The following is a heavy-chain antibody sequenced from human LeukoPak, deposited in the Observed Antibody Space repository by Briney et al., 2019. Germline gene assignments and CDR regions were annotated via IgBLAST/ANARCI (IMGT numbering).Heavy chain of an antibody. CDR3: AKNLAAVLGKKSFAY. CDR2: ISGSGGST. J-gene: IGHJ4*02. Sequence: GGSLRLSCAASGFTFSTYDMTWVRQAPGKGLEWVSSISGSGGSTYYADSVKGRFTTSRDNSKNTLYLQMNGLRAEDTAVYYCAKNLAAVLGKKSFAYWAREP. V-gene: IGHV3-23*01. CDR1: GFTFSTYD. D-gene: IGHD4-23*01.